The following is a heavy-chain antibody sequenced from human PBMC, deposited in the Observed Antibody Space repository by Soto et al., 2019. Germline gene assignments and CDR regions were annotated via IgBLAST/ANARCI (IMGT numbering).Heavy chain of an antibody. V-gene: IGHV4-34*01. J-gene: IGHJ6*02. CDR1: GGSFSAYY. Sequence: SETLSLTCAVNGGSFSAYYWTWIRQPPGRGLEWIGEIDHSGSTNYNPSLESRVTISIDTAKNRFSLNVTSVTAADTAVYYCVSGLRYSGMDVWGQGTTVTVSS. D-gene: IGHD2-15*01. CDR3: VSGLRYSGMDV. CDR2: IDHSGST.